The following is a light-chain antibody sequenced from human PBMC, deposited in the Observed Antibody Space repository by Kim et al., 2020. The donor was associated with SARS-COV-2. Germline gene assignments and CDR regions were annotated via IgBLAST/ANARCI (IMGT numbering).Light chain of an antibody. Sequence: APAKAATITCTGGNIGGNSVHWYQQRPGQAPVLVIYDDSDRPSGIPQRFSGSNSGNTDTLTISSVEAGDEADYYCHVWDSISDQVVFGGGTQLTVL. CDR2: DDS. CDR1: NIGGNS. V-gene: IGLV3-21*03. J-gene: IGLJ2*01. CDR3: HVWDSISDQVV.